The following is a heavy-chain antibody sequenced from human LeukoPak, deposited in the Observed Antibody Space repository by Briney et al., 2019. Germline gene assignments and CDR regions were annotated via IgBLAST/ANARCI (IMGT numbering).Heavy chain of an antibody. J-gene: IGHJ6*03. CDR3: ARDKRGYDFPTHYYYYMDV. CDR2: ISWNSGRI. V-gene: IGHV3-9*01. D-gene: IGHD5-12*01. Sequence: PGRSLRLSCAASGFTFDDYAMHWVRQAPGKGLEWVSGISWNSGRIAYADSVKGRFTISRDNSKNTLYLQMNSLRAEDTAVYYCARDKRGYDFPTHYYYYMDVWGKGTTVTISS. CDR1: GFTFDDYA.